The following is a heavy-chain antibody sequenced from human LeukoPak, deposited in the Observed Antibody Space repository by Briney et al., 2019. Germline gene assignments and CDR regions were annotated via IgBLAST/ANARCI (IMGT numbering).Heavy chain of an antibody. CDR1: GGSISSGGYY. J-gene: IGHJ4*02. CDR3: ARTISGWYYFDY. D-gene: IGHD6-13*01. Sequence: SQTLSLTCTVSGGSISSGGYYWSWIRQHPGKGLEWIGYIYYSGSTYYNPSLKSRATISVDTSKDQFSLKLSSVTAADTAVFYCARTISGWYYFDYWGQGTLVTVSS. V-gene: IGHV4-31*03. CDR2: IYYSGST.